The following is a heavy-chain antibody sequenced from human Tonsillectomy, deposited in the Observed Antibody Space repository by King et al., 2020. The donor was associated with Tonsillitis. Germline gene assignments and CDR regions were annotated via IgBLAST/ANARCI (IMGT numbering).Heavy chain of an antibody. J-gene: IGHJ6*02. D-gene: IGHD3-3*01. CDR3: ARHFNLEWLYLGV. Sequence: VQLQESGPGLVKPSETLSLTCTVSGGSISSYYWSWIRQPPGKGLEWIGYIYYSGSTNYNPSLKSRVTISVDTSKNPFSLKLSSVTAADTAVYYCARHFNLEWLYLGVWGQGTTVTVSS. V-gene: IGHV4-59*08. CDR2: IYYSGST. CDR1: GGSISSYY.